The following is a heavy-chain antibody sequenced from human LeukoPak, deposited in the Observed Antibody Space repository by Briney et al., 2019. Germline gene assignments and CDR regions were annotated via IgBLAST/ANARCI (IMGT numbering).Heavy chain of an antibody. CDR3: ARVGCSSTSGDYYYYMDV. V-gene: IGHV3-74*01. J-gene: IGHJ6*03. CDR1: GFTFSSHW. Sequence: GGSLRLSFAASGFTFSSHWMHWVRQAPGKGLVWVSRINRDGSSTNYADSVKGRFTISRDNAKNTLYLQMNGLRAEDTAVYYCARVGCSSTSGDYYYYMDVWGKGATITVSS. D-gene: IGHD2-2*01. CDR2: INRDGSST.